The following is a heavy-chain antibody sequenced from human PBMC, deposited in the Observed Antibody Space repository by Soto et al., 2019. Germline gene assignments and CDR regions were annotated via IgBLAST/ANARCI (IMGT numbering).Heavy chain of an antibody. CDR2: ISYDGSNK. D-gene: IGHD3-22*01. CDR1: GFTFSRYG. CDR3: AKDGEALYYYDTSGPKTWFDP. Sequence: GGSLRLSCAASGFTFSRYGMHWVRQAPGKGLEWVAIISYDGSNKYYADSVKGRFTISRDDSKNTLYLQMNSLRAEDTAVYYCAKDGEALYYYDTSGPKTWFDPWGLGTLVTVSS. J-gene: IGHJ5*02. V-gene: IGHV3-30*18.